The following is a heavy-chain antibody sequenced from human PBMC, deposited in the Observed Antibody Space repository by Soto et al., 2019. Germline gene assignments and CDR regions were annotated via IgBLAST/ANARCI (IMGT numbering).Heavy chain of an antibody. D-gene: IGHD4-17*01. CDR3: AKDRPGDYGGLRSMDV. CDR2: LSGGGSTA. V-gene: IGHV3-23*01. CDR1: GHKFINDG. J-gene: IGHJ6*02. Sequence: EVQLLESGGGLVQPGGSLRLSCAVSGHKFINDGMAWVRQAPGKGLERGSGLSGGGSTAYYADSVKGRFTISRDNSKNTLYLQMDSLRAEDTAIYYCAKDRPGDYGGLRSMDVWGHGTTVAVS.